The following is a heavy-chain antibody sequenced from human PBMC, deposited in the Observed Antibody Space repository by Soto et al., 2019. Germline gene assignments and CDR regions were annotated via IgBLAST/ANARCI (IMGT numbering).Heavy chain of an antibody. CDR2: IIPIFGTA. V-gene: IGHV1-69*12. CDR1: GGTFSSYA. Sequence: QVQLVQSGAEVKKPGSSVKVSCKASGGTFSSYAISWVRQAPGQGLEWMGGIIPIFGTANYAQKFQGRVTITEDESTSTAYRELSSLRSEDTAVYYCARFTYYYDSSGYYGFYPWGQGTLVTVAS. J-gene: IGHJ5*02. CDR3: ARFTYYYDSSGYYGFYP. D-gene: IGHD3-22*01.